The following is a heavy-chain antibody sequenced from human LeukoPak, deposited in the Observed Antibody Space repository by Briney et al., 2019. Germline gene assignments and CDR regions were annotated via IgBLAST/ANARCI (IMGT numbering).Heavy chain of an antibody. CDR2: IYYSGRT. CDR1: GGSISTYY. J-gene: IGHJ2*01. D-gene: IGHD3-22*01. V-gene: IGHV4-59*04. CDR3: ARGVSMIVVVIHDWYFDL. Sequence: GSLRLSCTVSGGSISTYYWRWIRQPPGKGLEWIGNIYYSGRTYYNPSLKSRVTISVDTSKNQFSLKLSSVTATDTAVYYCARGVSMIVVVIHDWYFDLWGRGTLVTVSS.